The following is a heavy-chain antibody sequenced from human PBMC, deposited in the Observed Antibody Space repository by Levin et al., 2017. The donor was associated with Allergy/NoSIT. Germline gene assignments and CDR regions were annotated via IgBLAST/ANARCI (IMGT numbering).Heavy chain of an antibody. D-gene: IGHD4-23*01. V-gene: IGHV3-23*01. Sequence: GGSLRLSCAASEFSFSSYAMSWVRQAPGKGLEWVSSNSGSGSRIYYADSVKGRFSISRDNSKNTLFLQLNSLTAADTAIYYCAKAKFDYGGIKGPLDYWGQGTLVAVSS. CDR1: EFSFSSYA. J-gene: IGHJ4*02. CDR2: NSGSGSRI. CDR3: AKAKFDYGGIKGPLDY.